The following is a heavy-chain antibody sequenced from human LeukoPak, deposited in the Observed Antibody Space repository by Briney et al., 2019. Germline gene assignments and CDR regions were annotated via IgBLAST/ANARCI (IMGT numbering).Heavy chain of an antibody. CDR3: ASTGTTGSLDY. CDR2: TYYNSNWYN. V-gene: IGHV6-1*01. CDR1: GDSVSTNRAG. D-gene: IGHD1-7*01. Sequence: SQTLSLTCAISGDSVSTNRAGWNWIRQSPSRGLEWLGRTYYNSNWYNDYAVSVKSRITINPDTSKNQFSLQLNSVTPEDTAMYYCASTGTTGSLDYWGQGTLVTVSS. J-gene: IGHJ4*02.